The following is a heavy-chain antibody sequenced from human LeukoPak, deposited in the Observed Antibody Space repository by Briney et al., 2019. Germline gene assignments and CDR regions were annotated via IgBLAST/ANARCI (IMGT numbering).Heavy chain of an antibody. D-gene: IGHD3-10*01. J-gene: IGHJ5*02. CDR2: ISGSGGST. CDR3: AKGLGSGYYYGSGSYNWFDP. V-gene: IGHV3-23*01. Sequence: GGSLRLSCAASGFTFSSYAMSWVRQAPGKGLEWVSAISGSGGSTYYADSVKGRFTISRGNSKNTLYLQMNSLRAEDTAVYYCAKGLGSGYYYGSGSYNWFDPWGQGTLVTVSS. CDR1: GFTFSSYA.